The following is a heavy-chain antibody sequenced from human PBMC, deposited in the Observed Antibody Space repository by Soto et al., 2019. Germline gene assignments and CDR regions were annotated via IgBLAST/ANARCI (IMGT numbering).Heavy chain of an antibody. CDR3: VRDGTKTLRDWFDP. D-gene: IGHD1-1*01. CDR1: GASISGFY. Sequence: SETLSLTCTVSGASISGFYWSWIRKSAGKGLEWIGRIYATGTTDYNPSLKSRVMMSVDKTKKQFSLKLSSVTAADTAVYYCVRDGTKTLRDWFDPRGQGISVTVS. V-gene: IGHV4-4*07. CDR2: IYATGTT. J-gene: IGHJ5*02.